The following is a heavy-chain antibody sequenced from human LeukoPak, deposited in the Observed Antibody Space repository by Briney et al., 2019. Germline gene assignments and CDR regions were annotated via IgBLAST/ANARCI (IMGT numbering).Heavy chain of an antibody. CDR1: GGSISSSSYY. J-gene: IGHJ4*02. V-gene: IGHV4-39*07. D-gene: IGHD6-19*01. CDR3: ARWRRGGGWLPDFDY. Sequence: SETLSLTCTVSGGSISSSSYYWSWIRQPPGKGLEWIVEINHSGSTNYNPSLKSRVTISVDTSKNQFSLKLSSVTAADTAVYYCARWRRGGGWLPDFDYWGQGTLVTVSS. CDR2: INHSGST.